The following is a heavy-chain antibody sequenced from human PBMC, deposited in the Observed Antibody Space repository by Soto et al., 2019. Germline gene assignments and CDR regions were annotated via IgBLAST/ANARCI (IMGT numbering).Heavy chain of an antibody. D-gene: IGHD5-18*01. V-gene: IGHV6-1*01. CDR2: TYYRSKWYN. J-gene: IGHJ4*02. CDR1: GDSVSSNDAT. Sequence: SQTLSLTCDISGDSVSSNDATWDWIRQSPSRGLEWLGRTYYRSKWYNDYAVSVRSRITINPDTSKNQFSLKLSSVTAADTAVYYCARRYGSCFDYWGQGTLVTVSS. CDR3: ARRYGSCFDY.